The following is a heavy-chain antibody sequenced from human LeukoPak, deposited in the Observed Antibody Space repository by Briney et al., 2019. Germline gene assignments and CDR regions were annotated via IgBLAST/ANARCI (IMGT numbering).Heavy chain of an antibody. J-gene: IGHJ6*02. Sequence: GGSLRLSCAASGFTFSSYWMHWVRRAPEKGLVWVSRINSDGSSTSYADSVKGRFTISRDNAKNTLYLQMNSLRAEDTAVYYCARDTYYDFWSGYYSGYYYYGMDVWGQGTTVTVSS. CDR3: ARDTYYDFWSGYYSGYYYYGMDV. CDR2: INSDGSST. CDR1: GFTFSSYW. D-gene: IGHD3-3*01. V-gene: IGHV3-74*01.